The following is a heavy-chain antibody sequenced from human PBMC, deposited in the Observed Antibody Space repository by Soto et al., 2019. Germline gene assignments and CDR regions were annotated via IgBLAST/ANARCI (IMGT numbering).Heavy chain of an antibody. CDR1: GFTFSSYA. D-gene: IGHD3-3*01. Sequence: GGSLRLSCAASGFTFSSYAMHWVRQAPGKGLEWVAVISYDGSNKYYADSVKGRFTISRDNAKNSLYLQMNSLRAEDTAVYYCARKANYDFWSGYYLDYYYYGMDVWGQGTTVTVSS. CDR3: ARKANYDFWSGYYLDYYYYGMDV. V-gene: IGHV3-30*14. J-gene: IGHJ6*02. CDR2: ISYDGSNK.